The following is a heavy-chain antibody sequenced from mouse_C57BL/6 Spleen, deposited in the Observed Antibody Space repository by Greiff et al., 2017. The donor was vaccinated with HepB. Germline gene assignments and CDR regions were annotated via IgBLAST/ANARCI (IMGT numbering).Heavy chain of an antibody. D-gene: IGHD4-1*01. J-gene: IGHJ2*01. CDR3: ARSLGEGDFDY. Sequence: QVQLQQSGAELVKPGASVKLSCKASGYTFTSYWMHWVKQRPGQGLEWIGMIHPNSGSTNYNEKFKSKATLTVDKSSSTAYMQLSSLTSEDSAVYYCARSLGEGDFDYWGQGTTLTVSS. V-gene: IGHV1-64*01. CDR1: GYTFTSYW. CDR2: IHPNSGST.